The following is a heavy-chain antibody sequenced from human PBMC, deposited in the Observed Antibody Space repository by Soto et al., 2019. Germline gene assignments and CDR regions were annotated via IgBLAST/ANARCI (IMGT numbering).Heavy chain of an antibody. D-gene: IGHD3-16*01. Sequence: GGSLRLSCTASGFTFDDFAMHWVRQAPGKGLEWVSGISWHSGRTGYADSVKGRFTISRDNAKNSLYLQMNSLRTEDTALYSCVKDAEPGEISDFYLDYWGQGTLVTVSS. CDR1: GFTFDDFA. CDR2: ISWHSGRT. V-gene: IGHV3-9*01. J-gene: IGHJ4*02. CDR3: VKDAEPGEISDFYLDY.